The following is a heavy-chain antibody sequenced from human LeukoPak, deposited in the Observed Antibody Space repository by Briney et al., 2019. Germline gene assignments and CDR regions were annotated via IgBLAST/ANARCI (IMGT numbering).Heavy chain of an antibody. Sequence: SETLSLTCAVSGGSFSGSYWSWVRQPPGKGLEWVGQINHSGSATYNPSLKSLVAISADTSKYQFSLQLTSVTAADTGVYYCARGRDYYHSSGYYYRPSRGMSKTYYFDYWGQGTLVTVSS. J-gene: IGHJ4*02. V-gene: IGHV4-34*01. CDR1: GGSFSGSY. D-gene: IGHD3-22*01. CDR3: ARGRDYYHSSGYYYRPSRGMSKTYYFDY. CDR2: INHSGSA.